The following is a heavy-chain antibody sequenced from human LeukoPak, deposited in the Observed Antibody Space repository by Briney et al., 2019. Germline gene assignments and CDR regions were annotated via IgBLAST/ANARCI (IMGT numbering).Heavy chain of an antibody. D-gene: IGHD1-26*01. V-gene: IGHV3-30*18. CDR2: ISYDGSNK. Sequence: PGRSLRLSCAASGFTFSSYGMHWVRQAPGKGLEWVAVISYDGSNKYYADSVKGRFTISRDNSKNTLYLQMNSLRAEDTAVYYCANRETDYWGQGTLVTVSS. CDR1: GFTFSSYG. CDR3: ANRETDY. J-gene: IGHJ4*02.